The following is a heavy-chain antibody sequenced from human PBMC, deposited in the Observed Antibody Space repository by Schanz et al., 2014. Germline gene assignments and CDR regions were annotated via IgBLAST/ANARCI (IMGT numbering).Heavy chain of an antibody. CDR1: GGSISSYY. CDR2: IAYSGST. J-gene: IGHJ5*02. D-gene: IGHD3-16*01. CDR3: ARVGRNSYGFTSRFDA. Sequence: QVQLQESGPGLVRPSETLSLTCTVSGGSISSYYWSWIRQSPGKGLEWIGYIAYSGSTNYNPSLQSRVTISLDTSQSQFSLRLTSVSSADTAMYYCARVGRNSYGFTSRFDAWGQGTLVAVSS. V-gene: IGHV4-59*01.